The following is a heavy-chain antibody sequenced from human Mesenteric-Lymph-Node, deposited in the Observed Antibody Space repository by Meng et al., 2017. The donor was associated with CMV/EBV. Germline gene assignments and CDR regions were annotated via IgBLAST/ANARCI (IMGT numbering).Heavy chain of an antibody. CDR1: GFTFSSYG. V-gene: IGHV3-30*02. CDR2: IRYDGSNK. D-gene: IGHD6-19*01. Sequence: GESLKISCAASGFTFSSYGMHWVRQAPGKGLEWVAFIRYDGSNKYYADSVKGRFTISRDNSKNTLYLQMNSLRAEDTAVYYCVKDTSGIAVAGFDYWGQGTLVTVSS. J-gene: IGHJ4*02. CDR3: VKDTSGIAVAGFDY.